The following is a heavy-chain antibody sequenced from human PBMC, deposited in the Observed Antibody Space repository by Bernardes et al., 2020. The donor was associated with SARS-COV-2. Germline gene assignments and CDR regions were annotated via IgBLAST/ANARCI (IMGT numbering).Heavy chain of an antibody. V-gene: IGHV1-18*01. CDR3: ARVHCSSTSCPPGGY. CDR1: GYTFTSYG. J-gene: IGHJ4*02. CDR2: ISAYNGNT. D-gene: IGHD2-2*01. Sequence: AAWKHYCKASGYTFTSYGISWVRQAPGQGLEWMGWISAYNGNTNYAQKLQGRVTMTTDTSTSTAYMELRSLRSDDTAVYYCARVHCSSTSCPPGGYWGQGTLVTGS.